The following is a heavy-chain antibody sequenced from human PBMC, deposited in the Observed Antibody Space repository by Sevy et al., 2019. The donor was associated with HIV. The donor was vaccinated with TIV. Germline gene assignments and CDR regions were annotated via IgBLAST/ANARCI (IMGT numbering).Heavy chain of an antibody. Sequence: GGSLRLSCAASGFTFSTHAMSWVRQAPGKGLEWVSGISGSGGSTYYADSVKGRFSISKDNSKNTLYLQMNSLRVEDRAGYYCVKGVYDFWSGRSGIFDIWGQGTMVTVSS. V-gene: IGHV3-23*01. D-gene: IGHD3-3*01. CDR2: ISGSGGST. J-gene: IGHJ3*02. CDR1: GFTFSTHA. CDR3: VKGVYDFWSGRSGIFDI.